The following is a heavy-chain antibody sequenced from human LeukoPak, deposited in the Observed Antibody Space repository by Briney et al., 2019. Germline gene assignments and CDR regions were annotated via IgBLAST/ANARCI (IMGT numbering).Heavy chain of an antibody. CDR3: ARQDVGSEYHFDY. Sequence: SETLSPTCTVSGGSISSSRYYWGWIRQPPGKGLEWIGSIYYSGNTYYNPSLKSRVTISVDTSKNQFSLRLNSVTAADTAVYYCARQDVGSEYHFDYWGQGTLVTVSS. D-gene: IGHD2-2*01. V-gene: IGHV4-39*01. J-gene: IGHJ4*02. CDR1: GGSISSSRYY. CDR2: IYYSGNT.